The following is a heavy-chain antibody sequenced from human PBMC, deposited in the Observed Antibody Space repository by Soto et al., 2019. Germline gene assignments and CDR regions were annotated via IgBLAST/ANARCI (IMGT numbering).Heavy chain of an antibody. CDR3: ARSYQQASMYYYYGMDV. V-gene: IGHV3-30-3*01. D-gene: IGHD2-2*01. J-gene: IGHJ6*02. Sequence: PGGSLRLSCAASGFTFSSYAMHRVRQAPGKGLEWVAVISYDGSNKYYADSVKGRFTISRDNSKNTLYLQMNSLRAEDTAVYYCARSYQQASMYYYYGMDVWGQGTTVTVSS. CDR1: GFTFSSYA. CDR2: ISYDGSNK.